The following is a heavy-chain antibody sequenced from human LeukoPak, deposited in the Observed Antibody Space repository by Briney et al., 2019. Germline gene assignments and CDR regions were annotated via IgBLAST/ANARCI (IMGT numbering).Heavy chain of an antibody. V-gene: IGHV3-11*01. D-gene: IGHD3-16*02. J-gene: IGHJ4*02. CDR1: GFSFSNYY. CDR2: ITTSGSST. Sequence: GGSLRLSCASSGFSFSNYYMSWVRQAPGKGLEWISYITTSGSSTNYAYSVKGRFTISRDNAKNSVVLQMNSLRTEDTAVYYCTRERRGSYHAFDYWGQGTLVTVSS. CDR3: TRERRGSYHAFDY.